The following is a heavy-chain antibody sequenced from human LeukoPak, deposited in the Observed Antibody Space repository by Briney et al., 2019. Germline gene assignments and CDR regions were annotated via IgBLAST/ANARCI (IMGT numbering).Heavy chain of an antibody. D-gene: IGHD2-15*01. V-gene: IGHV3-21*01. CDR3: ARQPQVAHFDY. Sequence: KPGGSLRLSCAASGFTFTSYTMSWVRQAPGKGLEWVSSITNNGVYTYYTDSVKGRITISRDNANNSLYLQMNSLSAEDTAIYYCARQPQVAHFDYWGQGTLVTVSS. J-gene: IGHJ4*02. CDR2: ITNNGVYT. CDR1: GFTFTSYT.